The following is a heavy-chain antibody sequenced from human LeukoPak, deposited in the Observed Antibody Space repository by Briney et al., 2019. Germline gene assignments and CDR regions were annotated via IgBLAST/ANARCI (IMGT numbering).Heavy chain of an antibody. J-gene: IGHJ4*02. V-gene: IGHV4-59*02. D-gene: IGHD2-15*01. CDR3: VIGVGWQPDY. Sequence: PSETLSLTCTVFGDSVTGYYLNWVRQPPGKGLEWIGHIYKIGTTNYNPSLKSRLTISADTSKNQYSLKLRSVTAADTAVYYCVIGVGWQPDYWGQGALVTVSS. CDR1: GDSVTGYY. CDR2: IYKIGTT.